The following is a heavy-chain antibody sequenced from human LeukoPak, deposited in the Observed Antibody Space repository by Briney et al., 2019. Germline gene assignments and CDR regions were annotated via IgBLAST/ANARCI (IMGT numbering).Heavy chain of an antibody. V-gene: IGHV4-59*12. J-gene: IGHJ4*02. Sequence: SETLSLTCTVSGGSLSNYYWSWIRQPPGKGLEWIGYVYYSGSTNYNPSLESRVAISIDASKNQFSLKLSSVTAADTAVYYCARTEQQLVRLFDYWGQGTLVTVSS. CDR3: ARTEQQLVRLFDY. CDR1: GGSLSNYY. D-gene: IGHD6-13*01. CDR2: VYYSGST.